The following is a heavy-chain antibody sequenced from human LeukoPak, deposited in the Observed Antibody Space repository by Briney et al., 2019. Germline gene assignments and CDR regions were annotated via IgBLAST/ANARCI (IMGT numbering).Heavy chain of an antibody. Sequence: XIGSIYFTGTTYHNPSLRSRVTISVDTSKNQFSLKLNSVTAADMAVYYCARVLITALRGPNRMDVWGQGITVTVSS. V-gene: IGHV4-39*01. CDR2: IYFTGTT. D-gene: IGHD3-10*01. J-gene: IGHJ6*02. CDR3: ARVLITALRGPNRMDV.